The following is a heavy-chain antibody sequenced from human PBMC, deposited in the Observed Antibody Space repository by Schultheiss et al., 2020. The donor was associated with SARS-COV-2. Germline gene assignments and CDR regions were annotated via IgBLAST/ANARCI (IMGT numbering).Heavy chain of an antibody. CDR1: GFTFSNYS. CDR3: ARVLYWGSSGVDDY. V-gene: IGHV4-59*01. J-gene: IGHJ4*02. D-gene: IGHD6-6*01. CDR2: IYYSGST. Sequence: GSLRLSCAASGFTFSNYSMNWVRQAPGKGLEWIGSIYYSGSTNYNPSLKSRVTISVDTSKNQFSLKLSSVTAADTAVYYCARVLYWGSSGVDDYWGQGTLVTVSS.